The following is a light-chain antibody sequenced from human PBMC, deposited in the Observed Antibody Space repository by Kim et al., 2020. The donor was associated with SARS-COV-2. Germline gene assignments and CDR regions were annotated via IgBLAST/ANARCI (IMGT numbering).Light chain of an antibody. J-gene: IGLJ3*02. CDR2: RNN. CDR1: GSNIGSNY. V-gene: IGLV1-47*01. Sequence: QSLLTQPPSASGTPGQTVSISCSGSGSNIGSNYVYWYQQLPGSAPKLLIYRNNQRPSGVPDRFSGSKSDTSASLAISGLRSDDGCDYYCAAWDDSLKGPVFGGGTQLTVL. CDR3: AAWDDSLKGPV.